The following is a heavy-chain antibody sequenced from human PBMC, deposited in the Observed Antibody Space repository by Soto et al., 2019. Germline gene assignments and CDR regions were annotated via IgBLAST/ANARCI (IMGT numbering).Heavy chain of an antibody. CDR2: IYHSGST. J-gene: IGHJ6*02. D-gene: IGHD6-19*01. V-gene: IGHV4-4*02. CDR3: ASSAVAGGGPGMDV. Sequence: LQPPGKGLEWIGEIYHSGSTNYNPSLKSRVTISVDKSKNQFSLKLSSVTAADTAVYYCASSAVAGGGPGMDVWGQGTTVTAP.